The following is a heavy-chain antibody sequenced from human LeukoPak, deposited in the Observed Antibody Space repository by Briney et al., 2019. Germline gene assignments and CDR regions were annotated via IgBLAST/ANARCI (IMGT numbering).Heavy chain of an antibody. D-gene: IGHD4-23*01. CDR2: ISSSGSTI. CDR1: GFTFSDHY. Sequence: GGSLRLSCAASGFTFSDHYMSWIRQAPGKGLEWVSYISSSGSTIYYADSVKGRFTISRDNAKNSLYLQMNSLRAEDTAVYYCARENYGGNFAFDIWGQGTMVTVSS. V-gene: IGHV3-11*04. J-gene: IGHJ3*02. CDR3: ARENYGGNFAFDI.